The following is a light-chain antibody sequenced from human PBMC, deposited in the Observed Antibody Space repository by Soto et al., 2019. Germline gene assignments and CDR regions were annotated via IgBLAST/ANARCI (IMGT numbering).Light chain of an antibody. J-gene: IGLJ1*01. V-gene: IGLV2-14*01. CDR2: EVT. CDR1: GSDAGGYDY. Sequence: VLTQPASVSGSPGQSITISCTGTGSDAGGYDYVSWYQHHPGKAPKVMIYEVTNRPSGVSNRFSGSKSGNTASLTISGLLAEDEADYYCSSYTSSSTYVFGTGTKVTVL. CDR3: SSYTSSSTYV.